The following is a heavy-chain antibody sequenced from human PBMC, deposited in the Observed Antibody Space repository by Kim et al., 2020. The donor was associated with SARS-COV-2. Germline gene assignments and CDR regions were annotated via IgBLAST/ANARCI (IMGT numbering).Heavy chain of an antibody. J-gene: IGHJ6*02. Sequence: YADSLKGRFTNSRDNSKNALYLEMNSLGVEDTAVYYCAKDYSGSYYYGMDVWGQGTTVTVSS. V-gene: IGHV3-30*02. CDR3: AKDYSGSYYYGMDV. D-gene: IGHD1-26*01.